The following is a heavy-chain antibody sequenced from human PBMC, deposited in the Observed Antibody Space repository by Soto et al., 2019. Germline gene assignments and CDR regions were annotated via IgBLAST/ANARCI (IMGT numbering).Heavy chain of an antibody. CDR3: ARYNYFDY. D-gene: IGHD1-1*01. CDR2: IDAGNGNT. Sequence: QVQLMQSGAEVKRPGASMKISCKTSGYTFTNYPIHWVRQAPGQTLEWMGWIDAGNGNTKYSQSFQDRVTFTRDTSANTAYMEVSSLRSEDTAVYYCARYNYFDYWGQGTLVTVSS. CDR1: GYTFTNYP. V-gene: IGHV1-3*01. J-gene: IGHJ4*02.